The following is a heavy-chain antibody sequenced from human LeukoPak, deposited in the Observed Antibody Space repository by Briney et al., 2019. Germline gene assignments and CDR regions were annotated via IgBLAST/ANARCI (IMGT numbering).Heavy chain of an antibody. Sequence: PGGSLRLSCAASGFTFSSYSMNWVRQAPGKGLEWVSSISSSSSYIYYADSVKGRFTISRDNAENSPYLQMNSLRAEDTAVYYCAESGSTRPRGWFDPWGQGTLVTVSS. J-gene: IGHJ5*02. V-gene: IGHV3-21*01. D-gene: IGHD3-10*01. CDR1: GFTFSSYS. CDR2: ISSSSSYI. CDR3: AESGSTRPRGWFDP.